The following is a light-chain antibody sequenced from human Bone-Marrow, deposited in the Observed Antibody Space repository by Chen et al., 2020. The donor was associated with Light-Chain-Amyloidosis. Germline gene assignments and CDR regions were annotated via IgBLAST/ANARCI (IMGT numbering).Light chain of an antibody. CDR2: RDT. J-gene: IGLJ2*01. V-gene: IGLV3-25*03. CDR3: QSADSSGTYEVL. CDR1: DLPTKY. Sequence: SYELTQPPSVSVSPGQTARITYSGDDLPTKYVYWYQQQPGQAPVLVIHRDTERPSGISERFSASSSGTTATLTISGVQAEDEADYHCQSADSSGTYEVLFGGGTKLTVL.